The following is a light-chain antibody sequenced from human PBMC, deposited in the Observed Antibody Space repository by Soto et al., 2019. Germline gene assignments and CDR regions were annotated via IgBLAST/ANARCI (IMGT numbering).Light chain of an antibody. CDR3: QQRSNWLT. CDR2: DAS. CDR1: QSVSSY. J-gene: IGKJ4*01. V-gene: IGKV3-11*01. Sequence: EIVLTQSPATLSLSPGERATLSCRASQSVSSYLAWYQQKPGQAPRLLIYDASNRATGIPAMFSGSGSGTDFTLTISSLEPEDFAVYYCQQRSNWLTFSGGTKVEIK.